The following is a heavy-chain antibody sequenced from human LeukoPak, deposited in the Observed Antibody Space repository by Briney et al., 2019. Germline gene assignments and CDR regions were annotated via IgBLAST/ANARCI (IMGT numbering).Heavy chain of an antibody. Sequence: ASVEVSCKVSGYTLTELSMHWVRQAPGKGLEWMGGFDPEDGETIYAQKFQGRVTMTEDTSTDTAYMELSSLRSEDTAVYYCATQTYSQQQLVDYWGQGTLVTVSS. CDR2: FDPEDGET. CDR1: GYTLTELS. V-gene: IGHV1-24*01. CDR3: ATQTYSQQQLVDY. J-gene: IGHJ4*02. D-gene: IGHD6-13*01.